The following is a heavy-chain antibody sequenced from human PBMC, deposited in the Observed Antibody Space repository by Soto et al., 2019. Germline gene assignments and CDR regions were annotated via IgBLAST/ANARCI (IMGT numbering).Heavy chain of an antibody. Sequence: GGSLRLSCAACGFTFSSYDMHWVRQATGKGLEWVSAIGTAGDTYYPGSVKGRFTISRENAKNSLYLQMNSLRAGDTAAYYCARALPYSDYYYGMDVWGQGTTVTVSS. J-gene: IGHJ6*02. D-gene: IGHD2-21*01. CDR1: GFTFSSYD. CDR2: IGTAGDT. CDR3: ARALPYSDYYYGMDV. V-gene: IGHV3-13*01.